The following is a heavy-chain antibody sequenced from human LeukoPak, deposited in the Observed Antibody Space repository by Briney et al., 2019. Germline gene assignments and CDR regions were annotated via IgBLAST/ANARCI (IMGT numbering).Heavy chain of an antibody. V-gene: IGHV4-34*01. Sequence: SETLSLTCTVYSGSFSAYYWSWLRQPPGKGLEWIGEINQSGSINYNPSLESRVTMSVDTPKNQLSLRLNSLTAADTAVYYCAANPHRDGPLNSWGQGTLVTVSS. J-gene: IGHJ4*02. CDR1: SGSFSAYY. CDR3: AANPHRDGPLNS. D-gene: IGHD5-24*01. CDR2: INQSGSI.